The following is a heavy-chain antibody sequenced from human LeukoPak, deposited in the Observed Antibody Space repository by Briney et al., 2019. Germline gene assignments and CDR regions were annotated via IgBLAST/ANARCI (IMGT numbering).Heavy chain of an antibody. Sequence: PSETLSLTCTVSGYSISSGYYWGWIRQPPGKGLEWIGSIYHSGSTYYNPSLKSRVTISVDTFRNQLSLKLSSVTAADTAVYYCARAKRYCSSTSCYTGNWFDPWGQGTLVTVSS. CDR3: ARAKRYCSSTSCYTGNWFDP. CDR2: IYHSGST. CDR1: GYSISSGYY. V-gene: IGHV4-38-2*02. J-gene: IGHJ5*02. D-gene: IGHD2-2*02.